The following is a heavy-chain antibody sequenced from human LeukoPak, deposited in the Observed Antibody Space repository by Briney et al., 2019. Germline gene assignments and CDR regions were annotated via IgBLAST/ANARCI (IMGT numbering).Heavy chain of an antibody. CDR2: THNSAST. Sequence: PSETLSLTCTVSGASISDYYWSWFRQPPGEGLEWIGYTHNSASTNYNPSFKSRVNISPDTSKNQFSLKLISVSAADTAVYYCARGGGDYYYYYYMDVWGRGTTVIVSS. CDR3: ARGGGDYYYYYYMDV. CDR1: GASISDYY. V-gene: IGHV4-59*01. J-gene: IGHJ6*03. D-gene: IGHD4-17*01.